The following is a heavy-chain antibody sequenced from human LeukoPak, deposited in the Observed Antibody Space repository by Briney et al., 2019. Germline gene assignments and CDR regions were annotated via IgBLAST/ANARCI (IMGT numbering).Heavy chain of an antibody. V-gene: IGHV3-30*02. J-gene: IGHJ4*02. Sequence: GGSLRLSCAASGFTFVNYGMRWVRQAPGKGLEWVAFIRYDGTSKYYVDSVKARFTISRDESKNTLYLQMNSLRAEDTAVYYCAKVSSSSSSTRAFDYWGQGTLVTVSS. CDR3: AKVSSSSSSTRAFDY. D-gene: IGHD6-13*01. CDR1: GFTFVNYG. CDR2: IRYDGTSK.